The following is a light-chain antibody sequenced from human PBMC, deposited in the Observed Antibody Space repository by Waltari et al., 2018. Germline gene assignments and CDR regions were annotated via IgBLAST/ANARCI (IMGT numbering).Light chain of an antibody. Sequence: EVVMTKSPLSLPVTLGQPASIPCRSSQSLDHSDGNTYLNWFHQRPGQSPRRLLYQVSNRDSGVPDRFSGSGSGTEFTLKISSVEAEDVGVYYCMQGSHWPPWTFGQGTRVEIK. CDR1: QSLDHSDGNTY. J-gene: IGKJ1*01. CDR2: QVS. V-gene: IGKV2-30*02. CDR3: MQGSHWPPWT.